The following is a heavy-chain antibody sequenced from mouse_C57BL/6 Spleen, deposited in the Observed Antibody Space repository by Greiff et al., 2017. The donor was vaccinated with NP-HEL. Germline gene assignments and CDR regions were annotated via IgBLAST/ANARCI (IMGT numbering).Heavy chain of an antibody. CDR2: IYPGNSDN. V-gene: IGHV1-5*01. J-gene: IGHJ2*01. D-gene: IGHD1-1*01. Sequence: EVQLQQSGTVLARPGASVKMSCKTSGYTFTSYWMHWVKQRPGQGLEWIGAIYPGNSDNSYNQKFKGKAKLTAVTSASTAYMELSSLTNEDSAVYYCSHYYGSSFFEYWGQGTTLTVSS. CDR3: SHYYGSSFFEY. CDR1: GYTFTSYW.